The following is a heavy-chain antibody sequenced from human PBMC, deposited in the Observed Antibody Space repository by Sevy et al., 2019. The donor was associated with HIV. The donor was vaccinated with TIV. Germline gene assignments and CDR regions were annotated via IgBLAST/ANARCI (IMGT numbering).Heavy chain of an antibody. V-gene: IGHV3-15*01. Sequence: GGSLRLSCAASGFTFSNAWMSWVRQAPGKGLEWVGRIKSKTDGGTTDYAAPVKGRFTISRDDSNNTLYLQMNSLKTEDTAVYYCTTDHSSGYVDYWGQGTLVTVSS. CDR2: IKSKTDGGTT. J-gene: IGHJ4*02. D-gene: IGHD3-22*01. CDR1: GFTFSNAW. CDR3: TTDHSSGYVDY.